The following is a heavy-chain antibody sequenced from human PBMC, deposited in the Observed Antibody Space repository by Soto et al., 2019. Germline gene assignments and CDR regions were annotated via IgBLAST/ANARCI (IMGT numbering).Heavy chain of an antibody. CDR2: IGSKANSYAT. J-gene: IGHJ2*01. Sequence: PGGSLRLSCAASGFTFSGSAMHWVRQASGKGLEWVGRIGSKANSYATAYAASVKGRFTISRDDSKSTAYLQMNSLKTEDTAVYYCTGTRIAVAGMGPDWYFDLWGHGTLVTVSS. CDR1: GFTFSGSA. D-gene: IGHD6-19*01. V-gene: IGHV3-73*01. CDR3: TGTRIAVAGMGPDWYFDL.